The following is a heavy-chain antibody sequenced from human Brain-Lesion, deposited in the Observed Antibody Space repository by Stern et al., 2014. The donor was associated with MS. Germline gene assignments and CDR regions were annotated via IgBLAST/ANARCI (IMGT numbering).Heavy chain of an antibody. Sequence: QVQLVESGGGVVQPGRPLRLSCVASGFTFGSCAMHWVRPAPGKGLAWVPGVSYDGSNKYYADSVKGRFTISRDNSQNTLYMQMSSLRPEDTAVYYCAKDRQYLTYFFDHWGQGSLVTVSS. CDR3: AKDRQYLTYFFDH. D-gene: IGHD2/OR15-2a*01. V-gene: IGHV3-30*18. J-gene: IGHJ5*02. CDR2: VSYDGSNK. CDR1: GFTFGSCA.